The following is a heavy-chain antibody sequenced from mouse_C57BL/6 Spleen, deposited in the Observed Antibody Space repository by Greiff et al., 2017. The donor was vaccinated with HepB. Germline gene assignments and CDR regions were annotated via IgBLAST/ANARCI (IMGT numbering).Heavy chain of an antibody. CDR3: ERSGNYDYDWYFDV. CDR2: INPSTGGT. CDR1: GYSFTGYY. V-gene: IGHV1-42*01. D-gene: IGHD2-4*01. J-gene: IGHJ1*03. Sequence: VQLQQSGPELVKPGASVKISCKASGYSFTGYYMNWVKQSPEKSLEWIGEINPSTGGTTYNQKFKAKATLTVDKSSSTAYMQLKSLTSEDSAVYYCERSGNYDYDWYFDVWGTGTTVTVSS.